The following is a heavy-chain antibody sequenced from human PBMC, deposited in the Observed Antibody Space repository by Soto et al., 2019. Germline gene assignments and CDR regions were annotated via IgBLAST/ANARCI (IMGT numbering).Heavy chain of an antibody. CDR1: GFIFNNVG. J-gene: IGHJ4*02. CDR2: IKIKKNGGRI. CDR3: PADLPEWGVCAFDY. Sequence: VGSLRLYCAAAGFIFNNVGMNWVRQAPGKGLEGVGRIKIKKNGGRIDYAEPVIGRFTISRDDAHITVYLYVNSLTTAATAFYYCPADLPEWGVCAFDYWGQGNLVTVSS. V-gene: IGHV3-15*07. D-gene: IGHD3-3*01.